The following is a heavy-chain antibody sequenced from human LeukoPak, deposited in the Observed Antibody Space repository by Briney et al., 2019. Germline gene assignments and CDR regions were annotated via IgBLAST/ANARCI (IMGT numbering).Heavy chain of an antibody. CDR3: ARHDKNPNSSGYYYYY. CDR1: GGSISSYF. J-gene: IGHJ4*02. CDR2: IYYSGST. D-gene: IGHD3-22*01. Sequence: PSETLSLTCTVSGGSISSYFWSWIRQPPGKRLEWIGYIYYSGSTNYNPSLKSRVTISADTSKNQFSLKLSSVTAADTAVYYCARHDKNPNSSGYYYYYWGQGTLVTVSS. V-gene: IGHV4-59*08.